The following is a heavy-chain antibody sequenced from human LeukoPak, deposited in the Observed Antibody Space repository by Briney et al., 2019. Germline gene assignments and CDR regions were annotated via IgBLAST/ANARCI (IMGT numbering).Heavy chain of an antibody. Sequence: KASETLSLTCTVSGGSISSSTYYWGWIRQPPGKGLDWIGSISYSGGTYYNPSLKSRVTISVDTSKNQFSLKLSSVTAADTAVYYCTRAASSGPLFTYHMDVWGKGTTVTVSS. CDR1: GGSISSSTYY. CDR2: ISYSGGT. D-gene: IGHD3-22*01. J-gene: IGHJ6*03. V-gene: IGHV4-39*07. CDR3: TRAASSGPLFTYHMDV.